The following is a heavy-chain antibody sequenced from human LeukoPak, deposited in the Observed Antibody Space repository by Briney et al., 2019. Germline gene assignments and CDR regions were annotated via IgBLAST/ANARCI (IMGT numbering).Heavy chain of an antibody. CDR1: GGTFSSYA. Sequence: WASVKVSCKASGGTFSSYAISWVRQAPGQGLEWRGGIIPIFGTANYAQKFQGSVTITTDESTSTAYMELSSLRSEDTAVYYCARGYRGLMSEACDIWGQGTMVTVSS. CDR2: IIPIFGTA. D-gene: IGHD3-10*01. J-gene: IGHJ3*02. CDR3: ARGYRGLMSEACDI. V-gene: IGHV1-69*05.